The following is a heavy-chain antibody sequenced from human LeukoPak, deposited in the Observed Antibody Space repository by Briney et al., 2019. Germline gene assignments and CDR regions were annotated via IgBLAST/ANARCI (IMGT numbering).Heavy chain of an antibody. Sequence: GGSLRLSCAASGFTFSSYSMNWVRQAPGKGLEWVSSISSSSSYIYYADSVKGRFTISRDNAKNSLYLQMNSLRAEDTAVYYCARVVTMVPFYYYYYMDVWGKGTTVTVSS. CDR1: GFTFSSYS. J-gene: IGHJ6*03. V-gene: IGHV3-21*01. D-gene: IGHD3-10*01. CDR2: ISSSSSYI. CDR3: ARVVTMVPFYYYYYMDV.